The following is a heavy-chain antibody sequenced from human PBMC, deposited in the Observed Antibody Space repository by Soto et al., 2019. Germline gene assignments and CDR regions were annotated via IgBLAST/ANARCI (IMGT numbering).Heavy chain of an antibody. Sequence: GGSLRLSCAASGFTFSDYYMSWIRHAPRKGLEGVSYISNSSSYTNYADSVKSRVTISRDNAKNSLSLQMNSLTAADTAVYYCGRVRDGYNRGGMDVWCQGPTVSV. J-gene: IGHJ6*02. V-gene: IGHV3-11*05. CDR3: GRVRDGYNRGGMDV. D-gene: IGHD1-1*01. CDR1: GFTFSDYY. CDR2: ISNSSSYT.